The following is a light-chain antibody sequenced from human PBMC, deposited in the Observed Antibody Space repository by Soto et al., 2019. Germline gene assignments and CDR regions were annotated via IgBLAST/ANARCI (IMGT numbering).Light chain of an antibody. CDR3: SSHGGSNNPYV. Sequence: QSVLTQPPSASGSPGQSVAISCTGTSSDIGGYNFVSWYQQHPGKAPKLMIYDVTKRPSGVPDRFYGSKSGNTATLIVSGLQAEDEADYYCSSHGGSNNPYVFGPGTKLTVL. J-gene: IGLJ1*01. CDR1: SSDIGGYNF. CDR2: DVT. V-gene: IGLV2-8*01.